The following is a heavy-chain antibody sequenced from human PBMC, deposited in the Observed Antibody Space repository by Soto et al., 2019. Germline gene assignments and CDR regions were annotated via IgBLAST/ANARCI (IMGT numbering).Heavy chain of an antibody. Sequence: QLQLQESGSGLVKPSQTLSLTCAVSGGSISSGGYSWSWFRQPPGKGLEWIGYIYHNRNTYYNPALKSRVTISVDRSKNQFSLKLSSVPAADTAMYYCARAPSPWGQGTLVTVSS. CDR2: IYHNRNT. V-gene: IGHV4-30-2*01. J-gene: IGHJ5*02. CDR3: ARAPSP. CDR1: GGSISSGGYS.